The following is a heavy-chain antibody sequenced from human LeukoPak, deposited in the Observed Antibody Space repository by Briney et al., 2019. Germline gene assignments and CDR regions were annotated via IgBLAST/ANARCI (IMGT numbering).Heavy chain of an antibody. J-gene: IGHJ4*02. D-gene: IGHD2-2*01. CDR1: GFDFSTYT. Sequence: GGSLRLSCAASGFDFSTYTMNWVRQAPGKGLEWVSSISSSSSYIYYADSVKGRFTISRDNAKNLLFLQMNSLRVEDTALYFCAREVLDVVEPATNTVDYWGQGTRVTVSS. CDR3: AREVLDVVEPATNTVDY. CDR2: ISSSSSYI. V-gene: IGHV3-21*01.